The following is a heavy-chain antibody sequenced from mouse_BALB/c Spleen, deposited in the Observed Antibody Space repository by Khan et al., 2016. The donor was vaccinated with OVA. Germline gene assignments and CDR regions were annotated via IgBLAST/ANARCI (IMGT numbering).Heavy chain of an antibody. CDR3: ARQPYYQYNIIDY. V-gene: IGHV2-6-1*01. Sequence: QVQLKESGPGLVAPSQSLSITCTVSGFSLTNYGVHWVRQPPGKGLEWLVVIWSDGSSNYNSALKSRLTISKDNSERQVFLKMNSLQPDDTAMDVCARQPYYQYNIIDYWGQGTSVTVSS. J-gene: IGHJ4*01. CDR1: GFSLTNYG. CDR2: IWSDGSS. D-gene: IGHD2-10*01.